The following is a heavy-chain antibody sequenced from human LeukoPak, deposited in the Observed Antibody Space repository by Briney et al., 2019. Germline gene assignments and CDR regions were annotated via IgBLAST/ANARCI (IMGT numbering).Heavy chain of an antibody. D-gene: IGHD4-23*01. CDR2: ITASGGGT. CDR1: GFTFSTYG. CDR3: AKWDRDYGGSHYLDY. Sequence: PGGSLRLSCAASGFTFSTYGMTWVRQAPGKGLEWVSAITASGGGTYYAASVKGRFTISRDHSKGTLYLQMNSLRAEDTAIYYCAKWDRDYGGSHYLDYWGQGTLVTVSS. J-gene: IGHJ4*02. V-gene: IGHV3-23*01.